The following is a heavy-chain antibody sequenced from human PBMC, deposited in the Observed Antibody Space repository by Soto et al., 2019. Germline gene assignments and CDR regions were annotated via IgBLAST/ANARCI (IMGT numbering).Heavy chain of an antibody. CDR3: ARGGGLLYGTWPFDY. D-gene: IGHD1-26*01. J-gene: IGHJ4*02. Sequence: IRQPPGKGLEWIGEINHSGSTNYNPSLKSRVTISVDTSKNQFSLKLSSVTAADTAVYYCARGGGLLYGTWPFDYWGQGTLVTVSS. CDR2: INHSGST. V-gene: IGHV4-34*01.